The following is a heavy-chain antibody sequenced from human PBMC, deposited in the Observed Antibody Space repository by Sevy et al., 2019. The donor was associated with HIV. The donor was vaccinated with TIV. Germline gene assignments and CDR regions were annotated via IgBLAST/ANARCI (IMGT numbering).Heavy chain of an antibody. CDR1: GYYFTGYY. CDR3: ARDKPQGVVVIPGAMWGGIDY. V-gene: IGHV1-18*04. Sequence: ASVKVSCKASGYYFTGYYVHWVRQAPGQGLEWMGWISPYTGDTDFARNVQARVSMTSDTSTSTAYMELRSLRSDDTAVYYCARDKPQGVVVIPGAMWGGIDYWGQGTPVTVSS. J-gene: IGHJ4*02. CDR2: ISPYTGDT. D-gene: IGHD2-2*01.